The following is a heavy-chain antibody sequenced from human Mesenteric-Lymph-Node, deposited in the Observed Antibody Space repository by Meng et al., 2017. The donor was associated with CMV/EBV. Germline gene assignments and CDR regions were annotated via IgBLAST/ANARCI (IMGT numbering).Heavy chain of an antibody. CDR1: GGSLSGYY. Sequence: GSLRLSCAVYGGSLSGYYGSWIRQPPGKGLEWIGEINHSGSTNYNPSLKSRVTISVDTSKNQFSLKLSSVTAADTAVYYCAKVMSRFLESNWFDPWGQGTLVTVSS. CDR2: INHSGST. CDR3: AKVMSRFLESNWFDP. D-gene: IGHD3-3*01. V-gene: IGHV4-34*01. J-gene: IGHJ5*02.